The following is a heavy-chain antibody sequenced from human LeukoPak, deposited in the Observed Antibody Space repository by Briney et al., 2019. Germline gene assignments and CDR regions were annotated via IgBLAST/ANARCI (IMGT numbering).Heavy chain of an antibody. Sequence: GGSLRLSCAASGFTFSDYYMSWIRQAPGKGLEWVSYISSSGSTIYYADSVKGRFTISRDNAKNSLYLQMNSLRAEDTAVYYCARGTYSRHFTLRGTRFDRWGQGTLVTVSS. J-gene: IGHJ4*02. V-gene: IGHV3-11*04. CDR2: ISSSGSTI. CDR3: ARGTYSRHFTLRGTRFDR. D-gene: IGHD5-18*01. CDR1: GFTFSDYY.